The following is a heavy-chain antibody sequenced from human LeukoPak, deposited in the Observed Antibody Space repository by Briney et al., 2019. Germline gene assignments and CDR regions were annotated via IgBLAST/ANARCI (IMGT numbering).Heavy chain of an antibody. V-gene: IGHV3-23*01. Sequence: SGGSLRLSCAASGFTFSSYAMSWVRQAPGKGLEWVSAISGSGGSTYYADSVKGRFTISRDNSKNTLYLQMNSLRAEDTAVCYCASAEVSLNRGYYFDYWGQGTLVTVSS. D-gene: IGHD1-14*01. CDR1: GFTFSSYA. J-gene: IGHJ4*02. CDR2: ISGSGGST. CDR3: ASAEVSLNRGYYFDY.